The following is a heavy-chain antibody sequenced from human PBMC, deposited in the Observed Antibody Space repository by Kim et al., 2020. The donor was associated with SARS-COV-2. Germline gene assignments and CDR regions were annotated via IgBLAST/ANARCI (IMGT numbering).Heavy chain of an antibody. J-gene: IGHJ3*02. Sequence: SETLSLTCAVYGGSFSGYYWSWIRQPPGKGLEWIGEINHSGSTNYNPSLKSRVTISVDTSKNQFSLKLSSVTAADTAVYYCARGGVMGKSFDIWGQGTMV. CDR1: GGSFSGYY. V-gene: IGHV4-34*01. CDR2: INHSGST. D-gene: IGHD3-16*01. CDR3: ARGGVMGKSFDI.